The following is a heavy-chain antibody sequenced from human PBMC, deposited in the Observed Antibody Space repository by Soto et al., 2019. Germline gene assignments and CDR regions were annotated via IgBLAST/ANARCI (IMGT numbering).Heavy chain of an antibody. CDR2: ISAYSGNT. J-gene: IGHJ4*02. Sequence: QVQLVQSGAEVKKPGASVKVSCKASGYTFTSYGISWVRQDPGQGLEWMGWISAYSGNTDYAQKLQGRVTMTTDTSTSTAYMELRSLRSDDTAVYYCARQYDILTGYYLEVGYWGQGTLVTVSS. D-gene: IGHD3-9*01. V-gene: IGHV1-18*01. CDR3: ARQYDILTGYYLEVGY. CDR1: GYTFTSYG.